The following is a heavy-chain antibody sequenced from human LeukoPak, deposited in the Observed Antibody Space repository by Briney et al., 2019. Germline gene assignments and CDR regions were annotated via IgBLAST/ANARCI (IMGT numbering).Heavy chain of an antibody. D-gene: IGHD3-16*02. CDR3: ARRGQAGYLY. V-gene: IGHV4-34*01. CDR2: INHSGST. Sequence: SETLSLTCAVYGGSFSDYYWSWIRQPPGKGLEWIGEINHSGSTNYNPSLKSRVTISVDTSKNQLSLNLYSVTAADTAVYYCARRGQAGYLYWGQGTLVTVSS. J-gene: IGHJ4*02. CDR1: GGSFSDYY.